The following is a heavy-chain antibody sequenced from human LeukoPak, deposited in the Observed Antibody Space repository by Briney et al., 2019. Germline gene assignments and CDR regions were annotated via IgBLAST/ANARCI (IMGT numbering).Heavy chain of an antibody. CDR3: AKELWGYDSSGYATFDY. CDR1: GFTFSSYA. Sequence: GGSLRLSCAASGFTFSSYAMSWVRQAPGKGLEWVSAIGGSGGSTYYADSVKGRFTISRDNSKNTLYLQMNSLRAEDTAVYYCAKELWGYDSSGYATFDYWGQGTLVTVSS. V-gene: IGHV3-23*01. J-gene: IGHJ4*02. CDR2: IGGSGGST. D-gene: IGHD3-22*01.